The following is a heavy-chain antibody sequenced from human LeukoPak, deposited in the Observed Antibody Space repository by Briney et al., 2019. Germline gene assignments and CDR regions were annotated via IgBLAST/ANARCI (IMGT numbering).Heavy chain of an antibody. CDR2: MTLDSGRI. CDR1: GFTFDKYG. CDR3: AKEPPYYYGSGYFDY. J-gene: IGHJ4*02. Sequence: PGGSLRLSCEVSGFTFDKYGMHWVRQVPGKGLEWVSGMTLDSGRIGYADSVKGRFTISRDNSKNTLYLQMNSLRAEDTAVYYCAKEPPYYYGSGYFDYWGQGTLVTVSS. D-gene: IGHD3-10*01. V-gene: IGHV3-9*01.